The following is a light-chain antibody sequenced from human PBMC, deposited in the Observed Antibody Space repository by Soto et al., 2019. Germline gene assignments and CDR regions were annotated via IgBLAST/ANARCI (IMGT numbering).Light chain of an antibody. CDR2: AAS. CDR1: QGISSY. J-gene: IGKJ4*01. CDR3: QQYYTYLLT. Sequence: AIRMTQSPSSLSASTGDRVTITCRASQGISSYLAWYQQKPGKAPKVLIYAASTLQGGVPSSFSGSGSGTDFTLTISCLQSEDFATYYCQQYYTYLLTFGGGTKVEIK. V-gene: IGKV1-8*01.